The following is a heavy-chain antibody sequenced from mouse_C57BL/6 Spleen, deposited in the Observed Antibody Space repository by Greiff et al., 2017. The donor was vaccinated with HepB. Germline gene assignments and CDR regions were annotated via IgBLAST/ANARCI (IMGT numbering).Heavy chain of an antibody. V-gene: IGHV1-78*01. CDR2: IYPRDGST. CDR3: ARRLYYYGSSSYFDY. Sequence: VQLQQSDAELVKPGASVKISCKVSGYTFTDHTIHWMKQRPEQGLEWIGYIYPRDGSTKYNEKFKGKATLTADKSSSTAYMQLNSLTSEDSAVYFCARRLYYYGSSSYFDYWGQGTTLTVSS. J-gene: IGHJ2*01. D-gene: IGHD1-1*01. CDR1: GYTFTDHT.